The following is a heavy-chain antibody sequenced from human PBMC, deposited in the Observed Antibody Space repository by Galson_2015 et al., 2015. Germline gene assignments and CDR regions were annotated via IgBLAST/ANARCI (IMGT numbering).Heavy chain of an antibody. CDR2: ISYDGSNK. V-gene: IGHV3-30-3*01. CDR1: GFTFSSYA. J-gene: IGHJ6*02. Sequence: SLRLSCAASGFTFSSYAMHWVRQAPGKGLEWVAVISYDGSNKYYADSVKGRFTISRDNSKNTLYLQMNSLRAEDTAVYYCARDRGTKHDFWSGYYTGIDYYYGMDVWGQGTTVTVSS. D-gene: IGHD3-3*01. CDR3: ARDRGTKHDFWSGYYTGIDYYYGMDV.